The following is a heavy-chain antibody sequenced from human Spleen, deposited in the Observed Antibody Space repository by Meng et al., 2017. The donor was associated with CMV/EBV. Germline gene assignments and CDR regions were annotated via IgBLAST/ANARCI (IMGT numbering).Heavy chain of an antibody. CDR2: SYYSGNT. D-gene: IGHD3-3*02. Sequence: SCTVSGGSINDTNYYWGWIRQPPGKGLEWMGSSYYSGNTYYNPSLKSRVTISVDTSKNQFSLQLNSVTATDTAVHYCARHIRNSPNRCFDYGCQGTLVTVSS. CDR1: GGSINDTNYY. V-gene: IGHV4-39*01. J-gene: IGHJ4*02. CDR3: ARHIRNSPNRCFDY.